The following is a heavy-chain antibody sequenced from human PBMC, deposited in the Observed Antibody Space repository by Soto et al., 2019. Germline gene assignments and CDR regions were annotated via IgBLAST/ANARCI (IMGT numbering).Heavy chain of an antibody. V-gene: IGHV4-39*01. Sequence: QLQLQESGPGLVEPSETLSLTCTVSGGSISGLTYNWGWIRQPPGQGLQWIGSIYYSGSPDYNPSFMCRVTFSVDTSKNQFSLRLTSVTAANTALYYCARHTMNTVTAFDCWGQGALVTVSS. CDR3: ARHTMNTVTAFDC. CDR2: IYYSGSP. D-gene: IGHD4-17*01. J-gene: IGHJ4*02. CDR1: GGSISGLTYN.